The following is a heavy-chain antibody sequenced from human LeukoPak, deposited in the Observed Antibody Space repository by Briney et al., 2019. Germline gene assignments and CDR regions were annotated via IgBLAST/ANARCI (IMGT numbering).Heavy chain of an antibody. CDR2: INGDGRNI. CDR1: GFTFSSYW. Sequence: PGGSLRLSCVASGFTFSSYWMHWVRQDPRKGLVWVSRINGDGRNINYADSVRGRFTISRDNAKNTLYLQMNSLRAEDTAVYYCARDLRGSTSCCFDYWGQGTLVTVSS. V-gene: IGHV3-74*01. CDR3: ARDLRGSTSCCFDY. D-gene: IGHD2-2*01. J-gene: IGHJ4*02.